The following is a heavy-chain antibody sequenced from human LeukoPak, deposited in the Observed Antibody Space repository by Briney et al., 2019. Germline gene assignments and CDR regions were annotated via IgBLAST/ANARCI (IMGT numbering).Heavy chain of an antibody. CDR1: GFTFNTSA. V-gene: IGHV3-23*01. CDR3: ARYCSGGSCLDY. D-gene: IGHD2-15*01. CDR2: ISGSGRST. Sequence: GGSLRLSCAGSGFTFNTSAMSWVRQAPGKGLEWVSAISGSGRSTYYTDSVRGRFTISRDNSKNTLYLQMNSLRAEDTAVYYCARYCSGGSCLDYWGQGTLVTVSS. J-gene: IGHJ4*02.